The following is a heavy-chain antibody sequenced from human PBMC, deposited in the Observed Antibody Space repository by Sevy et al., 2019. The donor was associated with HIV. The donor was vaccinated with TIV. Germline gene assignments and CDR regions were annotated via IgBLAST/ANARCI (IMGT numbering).Heavy chain of an antibody. D-gene: IGHD3-16*02. CDR1: GFTFSSYS. J-gene: IGHJ4*02. CDR2: ISSSSSTI. V-gene: IGHV3-48*01. CDR3: ARRGDGITFGGVIVNEGFDY. Sequence: GGSLRLSCAASGFTFSSYSMNWVRQAPGKGLEWVSYISSSSSTIYYADSVKGRFTISRDNAKNSLYLQMNSRRAEDTAVYYCARRGDGITFGGVIVNEGFDYWGQGTLVTVSS.